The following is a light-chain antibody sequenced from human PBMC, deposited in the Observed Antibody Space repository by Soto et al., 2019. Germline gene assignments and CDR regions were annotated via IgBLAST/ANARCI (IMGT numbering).Light chain of an antibody. J-gene: IGKJ1*01. CDR2: DAS. Sequence: LSPATLALSKGERATLSCRASQSVSSYLAWYQQKPGQAPRLLIYDASNRATGIPARFSGSGSGTDFTLTISSLEPEDFAVYYCQQRSNWLWTFGQGTKVDIK. CDR1: QSVSSY. CDR3: QQRSNWLWT. V-gene: IGKV3-11*01.